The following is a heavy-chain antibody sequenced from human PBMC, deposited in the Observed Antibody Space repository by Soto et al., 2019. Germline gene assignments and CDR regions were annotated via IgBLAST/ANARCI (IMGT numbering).Heavy chain of an antibody. CDR1: GYTFTSYD. CDR2: MNPNSGNT. Sequence: ASVKVSCKASGYTFTSYDINWVRQATGQGXEWMGWMNPNSGNTGYAQKFQGRVTMTRNTSISTAYMELSSLRYEDRIVYYSGTYLGTYNSGFYNLNSFDPWGHGTLVTFSS. D-gene: IGHD6-19*01. V-gene: IGHV1-8*01. J-gene: IGHJ5*02. CDR3: GTYLGTYNSGFYNLNSFDP.